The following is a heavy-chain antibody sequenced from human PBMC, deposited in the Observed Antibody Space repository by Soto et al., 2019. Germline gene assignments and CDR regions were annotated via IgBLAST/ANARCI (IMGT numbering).Heavy chain of an antibody. V-gene: IGHV3-7*05. CDR2: IKQDGSEK. D-gene: IGHD3-3*01. CDR1: GFTFSSYW. CDR3: ARALLITIFGVAPPPYGMDV. J-gene: IGHJ6*02. Sequence: GGSLRLCCAASGFTFSSYWMSWVRQAPGKGLEWVANIKQDGSEKYYVDSVKGRFTISRDNAKNSLYLQMNSLRAEDTAVYYCARALLITIFGVAPPPYGMDVWGQGTTVTVS.